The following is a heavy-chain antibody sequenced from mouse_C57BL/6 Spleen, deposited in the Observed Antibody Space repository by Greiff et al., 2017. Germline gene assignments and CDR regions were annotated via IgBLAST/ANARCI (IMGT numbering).Heavy chain of an antibody. CDR2: INPNNGGT. Sequence: VQLQQSGPELVKPGASVKIPCKASGYTFTDYNMDWVKQSHGKSLEWIGDINPNNGGTIYNQKFKGKATLTVDKSSSTAYMELRSLTSEDTAVYYCARSGYDYDGGLPHFDYWGQGTTLTVSS. D-gene: IGHD2-4*01. J-gene: IGHJ2*01. CDR3: ARSGYDYDGGLPHFDY. CDR1: GYTFTDYN. V-gene: IGHV1-18*01.